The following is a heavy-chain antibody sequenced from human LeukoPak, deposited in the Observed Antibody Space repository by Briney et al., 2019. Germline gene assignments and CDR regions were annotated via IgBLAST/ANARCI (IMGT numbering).Heavy chain of an antibody. D-gene: IGHD2-15*01. CDR1: GFTFSSYA. CDR3: AKDRRCSGGSCYSWVS. J-gene: IGHJ4*02. V-gene: IGHV3-23*01. CDR2: ISGSGGST. Sequence: GRSLRLSCAASGFTFSSYAMSWVRQAPGKGLEWVSAISGSGGSTYYADSVKGRFTISRDNSKNTLYLQMNSLRAEDTAVYYCAKDRRCSGGSCYSWVSWGQGTLVTVSS.